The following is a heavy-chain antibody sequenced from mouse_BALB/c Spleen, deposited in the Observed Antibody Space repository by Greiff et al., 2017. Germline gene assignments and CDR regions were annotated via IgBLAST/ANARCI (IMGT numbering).Heavy chain of an antibody. Sequence: EVKLVESGGGLVKPGGSLKLSCAASGFTFSDYYMYWVRQTPEKRLEWVATISDGGSYTYYPDSVKGRFTFSRDNAKNNLYLQMSSLKSEDTAMYYCARGGAWFAYWGQGTLVTVSA. CDR2: ISDGGSYT. CDR1: GFTFSDYY. CDR3: ARGGAWFAY. J-gene: IGHJ3*01. V-gene: IGHV5-4*02.